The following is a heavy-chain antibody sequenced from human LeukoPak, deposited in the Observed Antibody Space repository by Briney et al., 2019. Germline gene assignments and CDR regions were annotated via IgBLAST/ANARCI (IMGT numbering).Heavy chain of an antibody. CDR3: ARHIKVGFGELSEVDY. CDR2: IYYSGST. V-gene: IGHV4-59*08. Sequence: SETLSLTCTVSGGSISSYYWSWIRLPPGKGLEWIGYIYYSGSTNYNPSLRSRVTISVDTSKNQFSLKLSSVTAADTAVYYCARHIKVGFGELSEVDYWGQGTLVTVSS. D-gene: IGHD3-10*01. CDR1: GGSISSYY. J-gene: IGHJ4*02.